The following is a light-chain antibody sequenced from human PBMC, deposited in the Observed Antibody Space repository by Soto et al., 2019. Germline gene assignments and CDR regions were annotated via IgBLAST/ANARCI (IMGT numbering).Light chain of an antibody. Sequence: DIQLTQSPSFLSASVGDRVTISCRASQGIAGSLAWYQQKPGKAPKVLIYAASNLQSGVPPTFSGSGSGTDFTLTISSLQPEDVATYFCQQSYRTPITFGQGTRLEIK. J-gene: IGKJ5*01. V-gene: IGKV1-39*01. CDR2: AAS. CDR3: QQSYRTPIT. CDR1: QGIAGS.